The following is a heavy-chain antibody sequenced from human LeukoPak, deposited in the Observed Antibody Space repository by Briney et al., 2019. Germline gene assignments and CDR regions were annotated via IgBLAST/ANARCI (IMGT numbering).Heavy chain of an antibody. CDR1: GFTFSSYA. CDR2: LSGSGDTS. Sequence: GGSPRLSCAASGFTFSSYAMSWVRQAPGKGLEWVSTLSGSGDTSYYSDSVKGRVTTSRDNSRNTLYLQMSSLRAEDTAVYYCAKSLIGSGYGWAPFDYWGQGTLVTVSS. V-gene: IGHV3-23*01. D-gene: IGHD5-12*01. CDR3: AKSLIGSGYGWAPFDY. J-gene: IGHJ4*02.